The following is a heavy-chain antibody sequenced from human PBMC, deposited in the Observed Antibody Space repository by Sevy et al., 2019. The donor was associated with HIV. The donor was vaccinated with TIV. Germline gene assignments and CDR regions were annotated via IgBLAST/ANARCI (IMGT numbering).Heavy chain of an antibody. CDR3: ARGADIVVVPAARVDYYGMDV. CDR1: GFTFSSYA. Sequence: GGSLRLSCAASGFTFSSYAMHWVRQAPGKGLEWVAVISYDGSNKYYADSVKGRFTISRDNSKNTLYLQMNSLRAEDTAVYHCARGADIVVVPAARVDYYGMDVWGQGTTVTVSS. V-gene: IGHV3-30*04. D-gene: IGHD2-2*01. J-gene: IGHJ6*02. CDR2: ISYDGSNK.